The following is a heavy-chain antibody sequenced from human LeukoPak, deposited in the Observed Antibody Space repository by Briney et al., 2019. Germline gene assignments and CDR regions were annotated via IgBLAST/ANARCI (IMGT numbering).Heavy chain of an antibody. D-gene: IGHD5-18*01. Sequence: PGGSLRLSCAASGFTFSDYYMSWIRQAPGKGLEWASYISSSGSTIYYADSVKGRFTISRDNAKNSLYLQMNSLRAEDTAVYYCARGRLDTAMVPYINWFDPWGQGTLVTVSS. J-gene: IGHJ5*02. V-gene: IGHV3-11*01. CDR1: GFTFSDYY. CDR3: ARGRLDTAMVPYINWFDP. CDR2: ISSSGSTI.